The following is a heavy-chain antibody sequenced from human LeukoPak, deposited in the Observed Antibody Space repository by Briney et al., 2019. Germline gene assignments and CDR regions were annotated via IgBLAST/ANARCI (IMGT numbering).Heavy chain of an antibody. CDR2: IRSDGSDK. D-gene: IGHD3-10*01. CDR1: GFNFRDYG. J-gene: IGHJ4*02. V-gene: IGHV3-30*02. CDR3: AKERYMVRGVITD. Sequence: GGSLRLSCAASGFNFRDYGMHWVRRTPGKGLEWVAFIRSDGSDKYYADSVKGRFTISRDTSRNTLYLQMNSLRAEDTAVYYCAKERYMVRGVITDWGQGTLVTVSS.